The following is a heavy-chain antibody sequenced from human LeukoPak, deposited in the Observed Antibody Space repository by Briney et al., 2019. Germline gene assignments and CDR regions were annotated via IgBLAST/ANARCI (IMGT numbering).Heavy chain of an antibody. CDR3: ARLPVIVGAALEYYYYYMDV. D-gene: IGHD1-26*01. CDR1: GGSISSGTYY. J-gene: IGHJ6*03. Sequence: PSQTLSLTCTVSGGSISSGTYYWTWIRQPPGKGLEWIGYIFHSGSTYYNPSLKSRVTISADKSKNQVSLKLTSVTAADTAVYYCARLPVIVGAALEYYYYYMDVWGQGTTVTVSS. V-gene: IGHV4-30-2*01. CDR2: IFHSGST.